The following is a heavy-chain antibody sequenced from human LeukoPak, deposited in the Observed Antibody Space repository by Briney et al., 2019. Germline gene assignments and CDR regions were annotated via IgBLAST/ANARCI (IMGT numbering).Heavy chain of an antibody. CDR2: ISGDGGST. CDR1: GFTFDDYA. CDR3: AFGEGYKVDY. V-gene: IGHV3-43*02. Sequence: GGSLRLSCAASGFTFDDYAMHWVRQAPGKGLEWVSLISGDGGSTYYADSVKGRFTISRDNANNSLYLQMNSLRAEDTAVYYCAFGEGYKVDYWGQGTLVTVSS. J-gene: IGHJ4*02. D-gene: IGHD3-10*01.